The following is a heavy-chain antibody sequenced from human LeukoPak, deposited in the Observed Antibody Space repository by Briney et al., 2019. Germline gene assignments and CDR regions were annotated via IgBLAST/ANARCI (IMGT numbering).Heavy chain of an antibody. J-gene: IGHJ4*02. CDR1: GYSFTNYW. CDR3: ARRGEMAAIDF. V-gene: IGHV5-51*01. CDR2: IYPGDSDT. Sequence: GESLKISCKGSGYSFTNYWIGWARQMPGKGLEWMGIIYPGDSDTRYSPSFQGQVTISADKSITTAYLQWGSLQASDTAKYYCARRGEMAAIDFWGQGTLVTVSS. D-gene: IGHD5-24*01.